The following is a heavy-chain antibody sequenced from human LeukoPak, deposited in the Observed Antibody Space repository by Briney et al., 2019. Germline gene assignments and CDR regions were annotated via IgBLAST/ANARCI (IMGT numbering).Heavy chain of an antibody. D-gene: IGHD6-19*01. CDR2: IYYSGST. J-gene: IGHJ3*02. V-gene: IGHV4-59*01. CDR1: GGSISSYY. CDR3: ARDGIAVSWTDAFDI. Sequence: SETLSLTCTVSGGSISSYYWSWIRQPPGKGLEWIGYIYYSGSTNYNPSLKSRVTISVDTSKNQFSLKLSSVTAADTAVYYCARDGIAVSWTDAFDIWGQGTMVTVSS.